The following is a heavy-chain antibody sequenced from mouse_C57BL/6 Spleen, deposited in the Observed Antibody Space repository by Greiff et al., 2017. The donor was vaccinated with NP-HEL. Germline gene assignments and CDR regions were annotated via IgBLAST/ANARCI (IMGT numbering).Heavy chain of an antibody. Sequence: VKLQQSGPGLVQPSQSLSITCTVSGFSLTSYGVHWVRQSPGKGLEWLGVIWSGGSTDYNAAFISRLSISKDNSKSQVFFKMNSLQADDTAIYYCARKGDYDEGYYAMDYWGQGTSVTVSS. CDR1: GFSLTSYG. V-gene: IGHV2-2*01. J-gene: IGHJ4*01. CDR3: ARKGDYDEGYYAMDY. CDR2: IWSGGST. D-gene: IGHD2-4*01.